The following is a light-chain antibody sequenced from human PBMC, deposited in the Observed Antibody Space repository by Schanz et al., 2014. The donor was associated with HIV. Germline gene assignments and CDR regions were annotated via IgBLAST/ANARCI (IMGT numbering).Light chain of an antibody. CDR1: SRDVGGYNY. Sequence: QSALTQPASVSGSPGQSITISCRGTSRDVGGYNYVSWYQQVPGKAPKLMIYDVSNRPSGVSDHFSGSKSGNMAYLTISALQAEDEADYYCSSYTNNNSWVFGGGTKVTVL. V-gene: IGLV2-14*03. CDR2: DVS. J-gene: IGLJ3*02. CDR3: SSYTNNNSWV.